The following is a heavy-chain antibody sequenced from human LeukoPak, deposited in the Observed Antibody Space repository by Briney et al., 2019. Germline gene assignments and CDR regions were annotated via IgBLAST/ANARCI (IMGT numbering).Heavy chain of an antibody. V-gene: IGHV3-21*06. Sequence: RGSLRLSCAVSGFTFGSYSINWVRQLAGKGRGWVSSIRSSGSYIYYADSVKGRVPIARDNAGNSGSLQMKGLRVEHTALYYCARDGKQHLARFFFDHWGQGTLVTVSS. J-gene: IGHJ4*02. D-gene: IGHD1/OR15-1a*01. CDR3: ARDGKQHLARFFFDH. CDR2: IRSSGSYI. CDR1: GFTFGSYS.